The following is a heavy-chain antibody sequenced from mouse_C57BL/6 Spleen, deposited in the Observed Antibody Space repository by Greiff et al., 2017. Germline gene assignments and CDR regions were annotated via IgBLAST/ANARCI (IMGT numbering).Heavy chain of an antibody. CDR3: AREDIYYGYDGKAY. J-gene: IGHJ3*01. CDR2: INPGSGGT. Sequence: QVQLQQPGAELVKPGASVKLSCKASGYTFTSYWMHWVKQRPGQGLEWIGVINPGSGGTNYNEKFKGKATLTADKSSSTAYMQLSSLTSEDSAVYFCAREDIYYGYDGKAYWGQGTLVTVSA. V-gene: IGHV1-64*01. CDR1: GYTFTSYW. D-gene: IGHD2-2*01.